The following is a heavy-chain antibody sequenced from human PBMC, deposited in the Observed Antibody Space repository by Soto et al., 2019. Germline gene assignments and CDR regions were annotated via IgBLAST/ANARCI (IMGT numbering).Heavy chain of an antibody. D-gene: IGHD5-12*01. V-gene: IGHV4-31*03. J-gene: IGHJ4*02. CDR2: IYYSGST. CDR3: AREAPQGSGYESYVARILDY. CDR1: GGSISSGGYY. Sequence: SETLSLTCTVSGGSISSGGYYWSWIRQHPGKGLEWIGYIYYSGSTYYNPSLKSRVTISVDTSKNQFSLKLSSVTAADTAVYYCAREAPQGSGYESYVARILDYWGQGTLVTVSS.